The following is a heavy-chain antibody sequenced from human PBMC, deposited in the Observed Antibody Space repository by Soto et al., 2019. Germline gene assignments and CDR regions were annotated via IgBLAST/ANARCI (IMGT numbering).Heavy chain of an antibody. CDR1: GGTFSSYA. V-gene: IGHV1-69*13. CDR3: ASDNRSNYYDSSGYYSTDY. D-gene: IGHD3-22*01. CDR2: IIPIFGTA. Sequence: SVKVSCKASGGTFSSYAISWVRQAPGQGLEWMGGIIPIFGTANYAQKFQGRVTITADESTSTAYMELSSLRSEDTAVYYCASDNRSNYYDSSGYYSTDYWGQGTLVTVSS. J-gene: IGHJ4*02.